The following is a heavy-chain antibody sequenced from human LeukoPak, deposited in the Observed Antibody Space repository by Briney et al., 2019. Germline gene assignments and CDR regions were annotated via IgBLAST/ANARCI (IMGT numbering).Heavy chain of an antibody. D-gene: IGHD3-10*01. CDR2: ISSSSSTI. CDR3: AAGPLRDYYGSGSYRTPGAFDI. J-gene: IGHJ3*02. Sequence: ETLSLTCTVSGGSISSSSYYWGWVRQAPGKGLEWVSYISSSSSTIYYADSVKGRFTISRDNAKNSLYLQMNSLRAEDTAVYYCAAGPLRDYYGSGSYRTPGAFDIWGQGTMVTVSS. CDR1: GGSISSSSYY. V-gene: IGHV3-48*01.